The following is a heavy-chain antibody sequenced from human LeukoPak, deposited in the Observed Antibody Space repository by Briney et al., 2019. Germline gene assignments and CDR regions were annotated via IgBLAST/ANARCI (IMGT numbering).Heavy chain of an antibody. Sequence: ASVKVSCKASGGTFSSYDIHWVRQAPGQGLEWMGDIIPIFGTANYAQKFQGRVTITTDESTSAAYMELSSLRPQETALYYCARGTRTIFGPFVPWGRGTLVTVSS. V-gene: IGHV1-69*05. CDR1: GGTFSSYD. J-gene: IGHJ5*02. D-gene: IGHD3-3*01. CDR2: IIPIFGTA. CDR3: ARGTRTIFGPFVP.